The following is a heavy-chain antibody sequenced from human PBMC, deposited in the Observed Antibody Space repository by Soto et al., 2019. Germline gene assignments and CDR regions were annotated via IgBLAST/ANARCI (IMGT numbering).Heavy chain of an antibody. D-gene: IGHD4-4*01. Sequence: GASVKVSCKASGGTFSNSAISWVRQAPGQGLEWMGGIMPIFRTPDYAQKFQGRVTITADESTTTAYMELSGLRSEDTAVYYCARDEDRLQLGGNYYYIMDVWGQGTTVTVSS. CDR1: GGTFSNSA. V-gene: IGHV1-69*13. J-gene: IGHJ6*02. CDR2: IMPIFRTP. CDR3: ARDEDRLQLGGNYYYIMDV.